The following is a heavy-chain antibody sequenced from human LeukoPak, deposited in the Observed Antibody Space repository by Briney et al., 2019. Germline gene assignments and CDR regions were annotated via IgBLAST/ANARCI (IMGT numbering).Heavy chain of an antibody. D-gene: IGHD5-18*01. J-gene: IGHJ4*01. V-gene: IGHV4-39*01. CDR3: ARHRLNSYGVLAPFDY. Sequence: PSETLSLTCTVSGGSISSSSYYWGWIRQPPGKGLEWIGSIYYSGSTYYNPSLKSRVTISVDTSKNQFSLKLSSVTAADTAVYYCARHRLNSYGVLAPFDYWGXGXLXTVSS. CDR2: IYYSGST. CDR1: GGSISSSSYY.